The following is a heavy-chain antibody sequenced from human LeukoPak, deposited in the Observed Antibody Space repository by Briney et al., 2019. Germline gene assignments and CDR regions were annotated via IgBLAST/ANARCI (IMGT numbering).Heavy chain of an antibody. CDR1: GYSISSGYY. Sequence: SETLSLTCTVSGYSISSGYYWCWIRQPPGKGLEWIGSIYHSGSTYYNPSLKSRVTISVDTSKKQFSLKLSSVTAADTAVYYCARAVGQGLTDAFDNWGQGTMVTVSS. CDR3: ARAVGQGLTDAFDN. CDR2: IYHSGST. D-gene: IGHD6-19*01. V-gene: IGHV4-38-2*02. J-gene: IGHJ3*02.